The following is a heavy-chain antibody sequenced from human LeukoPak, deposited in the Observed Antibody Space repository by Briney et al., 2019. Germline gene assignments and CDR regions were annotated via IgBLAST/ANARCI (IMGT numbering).Heavy chain of an antibody. D-gene: IGHD3-22*01. CDR3: AKDAPFDSSGYYGDAFDI. CDR2: ISSSSSYI. Sequence: PGGSLRLSCAASGFTFSSYSMNWVRQAPGKGLEWVSSISSSSSYIYYADSVKGRFTISRDNSKNTLYLQMNSLRAEDTAVYYCAKDAPFDSSGYYGDAFDIWGQGTMVTVSS. CDR1: GFTFSSYS. J-gene: IGHJ3*02. V-gene: IGHV3-21*04.